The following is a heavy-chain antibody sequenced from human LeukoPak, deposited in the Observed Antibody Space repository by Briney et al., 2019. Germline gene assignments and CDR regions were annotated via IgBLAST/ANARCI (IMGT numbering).Heavy chain of an antibody. D-gene: IGHD3-10*01. J-gene: IGHJ4*02. CDR1: AFALSTYT. Sequence: GGSLRLSCAASAFALSTYTMEWVRLAPGKGLEWVSSINPDSKYIYYRDSVRGRFTISRDNAKNSLYLQMSSLRVEDTAVYFCARFVDQSTYYFDSWGQGTLVIVSS. CDR3: ARFVDQSTYYFDS. V-gene: IGHV3-21*01. CDR2: INPDSKYI.